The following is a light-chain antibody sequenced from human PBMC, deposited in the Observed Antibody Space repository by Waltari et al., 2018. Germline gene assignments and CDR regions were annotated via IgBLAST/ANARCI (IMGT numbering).Light chain of an antibody. Sequence: QSALTQPRSVSGSPGQSVTISCSGTSSDVGNYNFVSWYQQHPGNAPKLLIYDVVKRPSGVPDRFSGSKSGNTASLTISGLQTEDEGDYYCCSYAGSYTFGFGGGTQLTVL. J-gene: IGLJ7*01. V-gene: IGLV2-11*01. CDR1: SSDVGNYNF. CDR3: CSYAGSYTFG. CDR2: DVV.